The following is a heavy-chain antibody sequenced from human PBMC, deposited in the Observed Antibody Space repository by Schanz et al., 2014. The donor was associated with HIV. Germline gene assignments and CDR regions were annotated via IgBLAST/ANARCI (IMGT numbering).Heavy chain of an antibody. CDR3: ARDLYCGGDCYAPYWYFDL. J-gene: IGHJ2*01. V-gene: IGHV3-11*01. Sequence: VQLLESGGGLVQPGGSLRLSCATSGFTFSDYYMSWIRQAPGKGLEWVSSINHSGTTSYYADSVKGRFTISRDNAKNSLYLQMNSLRAEDTAVYFCARDLYCGGDCYAPYWYFDLWGRGTLVTVSS. CDR1: GFTFSDYY. CDR2: INHSGTTS. D-gene: IGHD2-21*02.